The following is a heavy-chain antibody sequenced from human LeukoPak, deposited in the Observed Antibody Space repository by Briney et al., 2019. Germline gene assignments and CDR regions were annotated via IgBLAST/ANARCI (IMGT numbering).Heavy chain of an antibody. Sequence: SETLSLTCTVSGGSISSSPYYWGWVRQPPGKGLEWIGSIYYSGNTYYNPPLKSRVTISVDTSKNQFSLKLNSVTAADTAVYYCARGKEVITMLRGLKPGYYFDYWGQGTLVTVSS. V-gene: IGHV4-39*07. J-gene: IGHJ4*02. D-gene: IGHD3-10*01. CDR3: ARGKEVITMLRGLKPGYYFDY. CDR2: IYYSGNT. CDR1: GGSISSSPYY.